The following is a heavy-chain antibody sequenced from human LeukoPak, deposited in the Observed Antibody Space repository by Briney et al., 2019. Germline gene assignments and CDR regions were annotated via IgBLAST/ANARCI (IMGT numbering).Heavy chain of an antibody. D-gene: IGHD3-3*01. CDR1: GGSISSYY. CDR2: IYYSGST. V-gene: IGHV4-59*01. J-gene: IGHJ4*02. Sequence: SETLSLTCTVSGGSISSYYWSWIRQPPGKGLEWIGYIYYSGSTNYNPSLKSRVTISVDTSKNQFSLKLSSVTAADTAVYYCARGPFGYVDYWGQGTLVTVSS. CDR3: ARGPFGYVDY.